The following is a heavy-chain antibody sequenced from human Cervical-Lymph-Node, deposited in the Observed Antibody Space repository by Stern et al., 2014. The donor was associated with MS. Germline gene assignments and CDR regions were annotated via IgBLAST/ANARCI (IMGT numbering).Heavy chain of an antibody. CDR2: IYWDDDR. CDR1: GFSLSTSGVG. V-gene: IGHV2-5*02. D-gene: IGHD4-11*01. J-gene: IGHJ4*02. Sequence: QVTLRESGPTLVKPTQTLTLTCTFSGFSLSTSGVGVGWIRQPPGKALEWLALIYWDDDRRYSPSLKGRLTITKDTSKNQVVLTMTNMDPVDTATYYCARGLMVTTVTTYLYFDYWGQGTLVTVSS. CDR3: ARGLMVTTVTTYLYFDY.